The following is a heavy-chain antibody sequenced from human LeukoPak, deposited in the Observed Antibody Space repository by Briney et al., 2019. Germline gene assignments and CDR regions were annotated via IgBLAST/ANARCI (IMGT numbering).Heavy chain of an antibody. CDR2: IHSGGTT. D-gene: IGHD1-26*01. CDR3: ARGTGAFFDY. J-gene: IGHJ4*02. CDR1: GFTVSSCH. Sequence: PGGYLRLSCAASGFTVSSCHMNWVRLAPGKGLEWVSVIHSGGTTNYADSVKGRFTISRDNSKNTLYLQMNSLRAEDTAVYYCARGTGAFFDYWGQGTLVTVS. V-gene: IGHV3-53*01.